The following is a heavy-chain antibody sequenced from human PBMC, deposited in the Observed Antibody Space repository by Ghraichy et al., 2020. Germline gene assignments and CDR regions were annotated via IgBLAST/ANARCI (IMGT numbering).Heavy chain of an antibody. Sequence: SETLSLTCTVSGGSISSSSYYWGWIRQPPGKGLEWIGSIYYSGSTYYNPSLKSRVTISVDTSKNQFSLKLSSVTAADTAVYYCAMALYYYDSSVLDAFDIWGQGTMVTVSS. CDR1: GGSISSSSYY. V-gene: IGHV4-39*01. CDR3: AMALYYYDSSVLDAFDI. D-gene: IGHD3-22*01. CDR2: IYYSGST. J-gene: IGHJ3*02.